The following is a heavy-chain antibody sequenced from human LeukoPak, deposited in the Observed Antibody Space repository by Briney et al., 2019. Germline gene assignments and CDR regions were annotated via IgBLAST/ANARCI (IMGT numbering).Heavy chain of an antibody. J-gene: IGHJ5*02. D-gene: IGHD6-13*01. Sequence: PGGSLRLSCAASGFTFSFYWMSWVRQAPGKGLEWVANIKQDGSERFYVDSLKGRFTIFRDNAKNSLYLQMNSLRAEDTAMYYGARGYSRNPNWFDPWGQGTLVTVSS. CDR2: IKQDGSER. CDR3: ARGYSRNPNWFDP. V-gene: IGHV3-7*05. CDR1: GFTFSFYW.